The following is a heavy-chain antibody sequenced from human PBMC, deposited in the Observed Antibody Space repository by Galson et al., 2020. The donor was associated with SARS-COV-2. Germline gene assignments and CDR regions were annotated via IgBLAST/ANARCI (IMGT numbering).Heavy chain of an antibody. J-gene: IGHJ6*02. CDR3: ATSTTVNSVYYYGLDV. CDR2: MYYSGST. Sequence: SETLSLTCTVSSGSISSYYWSWIRQPPGKGLEWIGYMYYSGSTNYNPSLKSRVTISIDTSKNQFSLKLSSVTAADTAVYYCATSTTVNSVYYYGLDVWGQGTAVTVSS. D-gene: IGHD4-4*01. CDR1: SGSISSYY. V-gene: IGHV4-59*08.